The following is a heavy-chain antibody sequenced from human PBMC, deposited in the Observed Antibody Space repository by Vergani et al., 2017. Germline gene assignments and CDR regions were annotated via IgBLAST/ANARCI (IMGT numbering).Heavy chain of an antibody. CDR1: GYSFTSYW. Sequence: EVQLVQSGAEVKKPGESLKISCKGSGYSFTSYWIGWVRQMPGKGLEWMGIIYPGDSDTRYSPSFQVQVTISADKSISTAYLQWSSLKASDTAMYYCARLAYCGGDCYLLDYWGQGTLVTVSS. CDR2: IYPGDSDT. V-gene: IGHV5-51*01. D-gene: IGHD2-21*01. CDR3: ARLAYCGGDCYLLDY. J-gene: IGHJ4*02.